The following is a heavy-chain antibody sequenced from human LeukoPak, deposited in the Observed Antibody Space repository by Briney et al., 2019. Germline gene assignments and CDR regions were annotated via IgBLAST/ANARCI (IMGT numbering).Heavy chain of an antibody. CDR3: ARDLRAYGDYNWFDP. CDR1: GYTFTSYG. J-gene: IGHJ5*02. Sequence: AASVKVSCKASGYTFTSYGISWVRQAPGQGLEWMGWISAYNGNTNYAQKLQGRVTMTTDTSTSTAYMELRSLRSDGTAVYYCARDLRAYGDYNWFDPWGQGTLVTVSS. CDR2: ISAYNGNT. V-gene: IGHV1-18*01. D-gene: IGHD4-17*01.